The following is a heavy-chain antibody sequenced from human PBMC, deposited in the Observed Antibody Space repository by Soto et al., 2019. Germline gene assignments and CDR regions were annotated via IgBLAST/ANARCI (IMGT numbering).Heavy chain of an antibody. Sequence: QVQLVESGGGVVQPGRSLRLSCAASGFTFSSYGMHWVRQAPGKGLEWVAVIWYDGSNKYYADSVKGRFTISRDNSKNTLYLQMNSLRAEDTAVYYCARDGSGYDRQDPYWGQGTLVTVSS. J-gene: IGHJ4*02. CDR1: GFTFSSYG. CDR3: ARDGSGYDRQDPY. D-gene: IGHD5-12*01. CDR2: IWYDGSNK. V-gene: IGHV3-33*01.